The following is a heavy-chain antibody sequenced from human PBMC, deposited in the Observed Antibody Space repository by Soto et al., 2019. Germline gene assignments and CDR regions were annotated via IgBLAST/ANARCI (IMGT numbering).Heavy chain of an antibody. J-gene: IGHJ4*02. CDR2: IYYSGST. CDR3: ARDSGYSSVDY. V-gene: IGHV4-30-4*01. Sequence: QVQLQESGPGLVKPSQTLSLTCTVSGGLISNPEYYWGWIRQPPGKGLEWIGYIYYSGSTYYNPSLKSRVTISIDKSKNQFSLNLSSVTAADTAVYYCARDSGYSSVDYWGQGTLVTVSS. D-gene: IGHD5-12*01. CDR1: GGLISNPEYY.